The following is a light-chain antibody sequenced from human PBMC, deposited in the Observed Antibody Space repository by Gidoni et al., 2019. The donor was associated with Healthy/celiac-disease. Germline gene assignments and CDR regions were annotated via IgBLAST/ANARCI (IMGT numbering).Light chain of an antibody. CDR1: QSISSY. Sequence: IQMTQSPSSLSASVGDRVTITCRASQSISSYLNWYQQKPGNAPKLLIYAASSLQSGVPSRFSGSGSGTDFTLTISSLQPEDFATYYCQQSYSTPPWTFGQGTKVEIK. CDR2: AAS. V-gene: IGKV1-39*01. CDR3: QQSYSTPPWT. J-gene: IGKJ1*01.